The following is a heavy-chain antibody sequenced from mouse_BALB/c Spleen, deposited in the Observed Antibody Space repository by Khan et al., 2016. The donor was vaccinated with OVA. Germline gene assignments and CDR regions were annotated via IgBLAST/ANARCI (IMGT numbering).Heavy chain of an antibody. Sequence: LQESGAELAKPGASVKMSCKASGYTFINYWILWVKQRPGQGLEWIGYINPSTGYTEYNQNFKDKATLNADKSSSTAHMQLSSLTSEESAVYYCARRGLRWDFDYWGQGTTLTVSS. CDR1: GYTFINYW. CDR3: ARRGLRWDFDY. J-gene: IGHJ2*01. V-gene: IGHV1-7*01. CDR2: INPSTGYT. D-gene: IGHD1-1*01.